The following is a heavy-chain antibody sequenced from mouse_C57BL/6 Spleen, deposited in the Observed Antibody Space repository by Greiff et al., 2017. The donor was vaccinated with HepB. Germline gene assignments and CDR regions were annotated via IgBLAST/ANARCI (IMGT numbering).Heavy chain of an antibody. J-gene: IGHJ3*01. CDR1: GYAFSSYW. CDR3: ARKEDASRAFAY. CDR2: IYPGDGDT. D-gene: IGHD3-1*01. V-gene: IGHV1-80*01. Sequence: QVQLKESGAELVKPGASVKISCKASGYAFSSYWMNWVKQRPGKGLEWIGQIYPGDGDTNYNGKFKGKATLTADKSSSTAYMQLSSLTSEDSAVYFCARKEDASRAFAYWGQGTLVTVSA.